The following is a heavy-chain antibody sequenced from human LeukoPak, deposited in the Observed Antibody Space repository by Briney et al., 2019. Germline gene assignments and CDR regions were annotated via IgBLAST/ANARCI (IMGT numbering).Heavy chain of an antibody. D-gene: IGHD3-22*01. Sequence: SETLSLTCTVSGGSISTSNYYWGWIRQPPGKGLEWIGNIFYSGSTYYSPSLKSRVTISLDTSRNQFSLKLNSVTAADTAVYYCASTRTHYYDSSGEAFDIWGQGTMVTVSS. V-gene: IGHV4-39*07. CDR1: GGSISTSNYY. CDR3: ASTRTHYYDSSGEAFDI. CDR2: IFYSGST. J-gene: IGHJ3*02.